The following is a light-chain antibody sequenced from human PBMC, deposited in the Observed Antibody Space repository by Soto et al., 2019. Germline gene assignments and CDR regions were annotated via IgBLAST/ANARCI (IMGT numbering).Light chain of an antibody. Sequence: EIVLTQSPAILSLSPGERATLSCRASQSVSTYLAGYQQRPGQAPRLLLYDASNRATDIPARFSGSGSGTDFALTIGSPEPEDFSGFYCQHHTNWPPTWTFGPGTKVEIK. CDR2: DAS. J-gene: IGKJ1*01. CDR3: QHHTNWPPTWT. V-gene: IGKV3-11*01. CDR1: QSVSTY.